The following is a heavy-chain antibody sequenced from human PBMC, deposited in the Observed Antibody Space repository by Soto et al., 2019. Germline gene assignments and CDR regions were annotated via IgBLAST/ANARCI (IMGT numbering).Heavy chain of an antibody. D-gene: IGHD6-25*01. CDR1: GFIFSSHW. Sequence: PGGSLRLSCGTSGFIFSSHWMTWVRQAPGKGLEWAADIKPDGSDKHYVDSVKGRFTISRDNAEHSLYLQMSSLRAEDTAVYYCARLYGSVSTFDYWGQGTLVTVSS. CDR3: ARLYGSVSTFDY. J-gene: IGHJ4*02. V-gene: IGHV3-7*01. CDR2: IKPDGSDK.